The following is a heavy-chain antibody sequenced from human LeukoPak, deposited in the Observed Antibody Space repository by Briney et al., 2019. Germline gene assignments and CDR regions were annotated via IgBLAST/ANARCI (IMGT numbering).Heavy chain of an antibody. J-gene: IGHJ4*02. CDR1: GGTFSSYA. CDR3: ARGRDLDCGGNSGSGY. CDR2: IIPIFGTA. D-gene: IGHD4-23*01. V-gene: IGHV1-69*01. Sequence: SVKVSCKASGGTFSSYAISWVRQAPGQGLEWMGGIIPIFGTANYAQKFQGRVTITADESTSTAYMELSSLRSEDTAVYYCARGRDLDCGGNSGSGYWGQGTLVTVSS.